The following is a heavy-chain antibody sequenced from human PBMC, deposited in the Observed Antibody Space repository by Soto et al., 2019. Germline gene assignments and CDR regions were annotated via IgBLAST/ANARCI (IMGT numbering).Heavy chain of an antibody. Sequence: SETLSLTCTVSGGSISSYYWSWIRQPPGKGLEWIGYIYYSGSTNYNPSLKSRVTISVDTSKNQFSLKLSSVTAADTAVYYCARAHVVANAYYYYGMDVWGQGSAVTVSS. CDR3: ARAHVVANAYYYYGMDV. CDR1: GGSISSYY. V-gene: IGHV4-59*01. D-gene: IGHD3-16*02. CDR2: IYYSGST. J-gene: IGHJ6*02.